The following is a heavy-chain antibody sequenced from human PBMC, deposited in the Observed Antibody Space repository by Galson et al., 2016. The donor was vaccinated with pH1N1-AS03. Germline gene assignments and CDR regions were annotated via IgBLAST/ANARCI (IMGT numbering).Heavy chain of an antibody. CDR1: GFTFSTYT. V-gene: IGHV3-48*02. CDR2: ISSSSRAI. D-gene: IGHD6-19*01. J-gene: IGHJ4*02. CDR3: ARGLYSSGWYLGY. Sequence: SLRLSCAAPGFTFSTYTMNWVRLAPGKGLEWISYISSSSRAIYYADSVKGRFTISRDNANNALYLQMNSLRDEDTAIYYCARGLYSSGWYLGYWGQGTLVTVSS.